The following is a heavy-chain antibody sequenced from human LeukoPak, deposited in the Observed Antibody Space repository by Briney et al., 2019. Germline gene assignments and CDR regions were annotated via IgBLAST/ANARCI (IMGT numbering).Heavy chain of an antibody. Sequence: GGSLRLSCTASVFTFGGYAMSWVRQAPGKGLEWVGFIRSKAYGGTTEYAASVKGRFTISRDDPKGIAYLQMNSLNTEDTAIYYCTRDGPFGGNSYFDYWGQGTLVTVSS. J-gene: IGHJ4*02. CDR1: VFTFGGYA. CDR2: IRSKAYGGTT. CDR3: TRDGPFGGNSYFDY. V-gene: IGHV3-49*04. D-gene: IGHD3-16*01.